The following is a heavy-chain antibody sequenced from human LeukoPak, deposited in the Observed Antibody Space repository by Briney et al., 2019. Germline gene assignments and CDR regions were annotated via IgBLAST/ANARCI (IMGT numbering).Heavy chain of an antibody. CDR1: GFTFSSYA. J-gene: IGHJ6*03. CDR2: ISSSSSYI. D-gene: IGHD6-19*01. Sequence: GGSLRLSCAASGFTFSSYAMSWVRQAPGKGLERVSSISSSSSYIFYADSVKGRFTISRDNAKNSLYLQMNSLRAEDTAVYYCARDAQWLVPEGYYYYMDVWGKGTTVTVSS. CDR3: ARDAQWLVPEGYYYYMDV. V-gene: IGHV3-21*01.